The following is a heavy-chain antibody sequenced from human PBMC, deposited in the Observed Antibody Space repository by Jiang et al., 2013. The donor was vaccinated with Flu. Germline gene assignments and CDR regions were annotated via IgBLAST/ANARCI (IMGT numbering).Heavy chain of an antibody. CDR1: GGSFSDYY. V-gene: IGHV4-34*01. CDR3: ARGRGWYGVSYSDY. CDR2: INHSGRT. D-gene: IGHD6-19*01. Sequence: LLKPSETLSLTCAVYGGSFSDYYWSWIRQPPRKGLEWIGEINHSGRTNSNPSLKSRVTISVDTSKNQFSLNLTSVTAADTAVYYCARGRGWYGVSYSDYWGQGTLVTVSS. J-gene: IGHJ4*02.